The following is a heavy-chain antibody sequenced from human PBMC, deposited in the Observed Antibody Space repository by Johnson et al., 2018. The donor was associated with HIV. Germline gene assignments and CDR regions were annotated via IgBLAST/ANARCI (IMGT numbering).Heavy chain of an antibody. CDR3: ARVTLVLDI. V-gene: IGHV3-30*04. CDR2: ISYDGSNK. Sequence: QVQLVECGGGVVQPGRSLRLSCAASGFTFSSYAMHWVLPAPATGLEWVAVISYDGSNKYYADYVKGRFTISRDNSKNTLYLQMNSLRAEDTAVYYCARVTLVLDIWGQGTMVTVSS. D-gene: IGHD4-23*01. CDR1: GFTFSSYA. J-gene: IGHJ3*02.